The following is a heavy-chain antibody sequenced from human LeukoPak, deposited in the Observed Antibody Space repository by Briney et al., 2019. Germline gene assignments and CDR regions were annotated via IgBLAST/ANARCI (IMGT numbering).Heavy chain of an antibody. D-gene: IGHD6-13*01. CDR1: GGSFSGYY. V-gene: IGHV4-34*01. CDR2: INHTGST. J-gene: IGHJ5*02. Sequence: SETLSLTCAVYGGSFSGYYWSWIRQPPGKGLEWIGEINHTGSTNYNPSLKSRVTISVDTSKNQFSLKLSSVTAADTAVYYCARGLISSSWRNNWFDPWGQGILVTVSS. CDR3: ARGLISSSWRNNWFDP.